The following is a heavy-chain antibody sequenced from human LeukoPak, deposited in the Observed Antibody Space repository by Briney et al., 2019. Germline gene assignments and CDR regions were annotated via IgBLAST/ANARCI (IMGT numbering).Heavy chain of an antibody. V-gene: IGHV4-61*02. J-gene: IGHJ4*02. CDR3: ARTDTAMASGY. CDR2: IYTSGST. CDR1: GGSISSGSYY. Sequence: SETLSLTCTVSGGSISSGSYYWSWIRQPAGKRLEWIGRIYTSGSTNYNPSLKSRVTISVDTSKNQFSLKLSSVTAADTAVYYCARTDTAMASGYWGQGTLVTVSS. D-gene: IGHD5-18*01.